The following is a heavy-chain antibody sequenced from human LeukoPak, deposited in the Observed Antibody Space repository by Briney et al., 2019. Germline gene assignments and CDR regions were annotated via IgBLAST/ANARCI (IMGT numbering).Heavy chain of an antibody. CDR1: GDSISSSNYY. Sequence: PSETLSLTCTVSGDSISSSNYYWGWIRQPPGKGLEWIGSIYYSGITYFNPSLKSRVTISVDTSKNQFSLKLSSVTAADTAVYYCARPRLGATPLDAFDIWGQGTMVTVSS. J-gene: IGHJ3*02. V-gene: IGHV4-39*07. CDR2: IYYSGIT. CDR3: ARPRLGATPLDAFDI. D-gene: IGHD1-26*01.